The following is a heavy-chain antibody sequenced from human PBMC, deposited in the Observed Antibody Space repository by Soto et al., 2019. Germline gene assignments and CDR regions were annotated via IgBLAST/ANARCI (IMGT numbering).Heavy chain of an antibody. CDR3: GVSYYYSMDV. CDR1: GGTFSSYA. V-gene: IGHV1-69*06. Sequence: SVKVSCKASGGTFSSYAISWVRQAPGQGLEWMGGIIPIFGTANYAQKFQGRVTITADKSTSTAYMELSSLRSEDTAVYYCGVSYYYSMDVWGQGTRVTVSS. J-gene: IGHJ6*02. CDR2: IIPIFGTA.